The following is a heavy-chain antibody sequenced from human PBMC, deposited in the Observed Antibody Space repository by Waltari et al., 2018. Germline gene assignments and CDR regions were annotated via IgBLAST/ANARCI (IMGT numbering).Heavy chain of an antibody. CDR2: ISSSGSTI. J-gene: IGHJ4*02. D-gene: IGHD3-22*01. CDR1: GFTISDYY. V-gene: IGHV3-11*04. Sequence: LSCAASGFTISDYYMSWIRQAPGKGLEWVSYISSSGSTIYYTDSVKGRFTISRDNAKSSLYLQMNSLRAEDTAVYYCARSDYYDSSRYYHFDYWGQGTLVTVSS. CDR3: ARSDYYDSSRYYHFDY.